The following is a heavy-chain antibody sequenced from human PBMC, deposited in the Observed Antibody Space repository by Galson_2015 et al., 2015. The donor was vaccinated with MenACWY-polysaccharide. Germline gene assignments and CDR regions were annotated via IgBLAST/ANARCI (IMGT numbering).Heavy chain of an antibody. CDR2: TNGDGRAT. CDR1: GFTFSSYW. D-gene: IGHD1-26*01. Sequence: SLRLSCAASGFTFSSYWMHWVRQAPGKGLVWVSRTNGDGRATGYADSVKGRFTISRDNAKNSLYLQMNSLRDDDTAVYYCARVLKGLVGATPDYWGQGTLVTVSS. V-gene: IGHV3-74*01. J-gene: IGHJ4*02. CDR3: ARVLKGLVGATPDY.